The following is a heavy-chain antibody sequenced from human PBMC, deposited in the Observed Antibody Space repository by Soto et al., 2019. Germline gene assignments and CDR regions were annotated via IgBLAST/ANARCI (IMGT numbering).Heavy chain of an antibody. CDR2: FYRSGNT. CDR3: ARGENDAFDF. Sequence: AETLSLTCAVSGYSINNDCYWGWIRQPPGKRLEWIGSFYRSGNTYYNPSLKSRVTISVDTSKNQFSLKLISVTAADTAVYYCARGENDAFDFWGQGTMVTVSS. CDR1: GYSINNDCY. V-gene: IGHV4-38-2*01. J-gene: IGHJ3*01.